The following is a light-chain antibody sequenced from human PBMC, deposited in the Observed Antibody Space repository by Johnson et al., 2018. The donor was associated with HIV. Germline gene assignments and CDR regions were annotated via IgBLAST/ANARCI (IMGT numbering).Light chain of an antibody. J-gene: IGLJ1*01. V-gene: IGLV1-51*01. CDR1: SSNIGNNY. CDR3: GTWDSSLSAYNYD. Sequence: QSVLTQPPSVSAAPGQKVTISCSGSSSNIGNNYVSWYQQLPGTAPKLLIYDNNKRPSGIPDRFSGSKSGTSATLAITGLQTGDEAEYYCGTWDSSLSAYNYDFGSGAKVTVI. CDR2: DNN.